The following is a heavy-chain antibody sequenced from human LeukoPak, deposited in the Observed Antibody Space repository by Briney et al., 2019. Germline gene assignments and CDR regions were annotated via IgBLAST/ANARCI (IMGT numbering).Heavy chain of an antibody. D-gene: IGHD5-12*01. CDR2: ISSSGSTI. CDR3: ARGAGPSGYDWWVSFDY. J-gene: IGHJ4*02. CDR1: GFTFSSYE. Sequence: GGSLRLSCAASGFTFSSYEMNWVRQAPGKGLEWVSYISSSGSTIYYADSVKGRFTISRDNAKNSLYLQMNSLRAEDTAVYYYARGAGPSGYDWWVSFDYWGQGTLVTVSS. V-gene: IGHV3-48*03.